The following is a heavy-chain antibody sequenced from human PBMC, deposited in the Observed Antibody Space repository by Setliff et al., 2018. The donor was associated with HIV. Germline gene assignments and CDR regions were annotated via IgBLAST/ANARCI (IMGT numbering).Heavy chain of an antibody. J-gene: IGHJ4*02. CDR1: GDSISSDFY. Sequence: SETLSLTCTVSGDSISSDFYWGWIRQPPGKGLEWIGENNHGGGTNYNPSLKSRVTISVDRSKNQFFLKLTSVTAADTAVYYCARGSYRGSGYFVRYFDSWAQGMLVTVSS. CDR3: ARGSYRGSGYFVRYFDS. V-gene: IGHV4-38-2*02. CDR2: NNHGGGT. D-gene: IGHD3-3*01.